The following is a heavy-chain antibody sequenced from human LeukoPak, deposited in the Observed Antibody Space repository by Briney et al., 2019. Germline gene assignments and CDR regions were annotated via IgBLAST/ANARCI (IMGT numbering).Heavy chain of an antibody. CDR3: ARARDYGDHAGYGMDD. J-gene: IGHJ6*02. V-gene: IGHV1-69*04. D-gene: IGHD4-17*01. CDR2: SIPILGIA. CDR1: GCTVSSYA. Sequence: SVRISCKASGCTVSSYAISWVRQAPGQGLEWMGRSIPILGIANNAHTFQGRGTITADKTTSTASMEQSSLRSEDTAVYYCARARDYGDHAGYGMDDWGQGTTVTVSS.